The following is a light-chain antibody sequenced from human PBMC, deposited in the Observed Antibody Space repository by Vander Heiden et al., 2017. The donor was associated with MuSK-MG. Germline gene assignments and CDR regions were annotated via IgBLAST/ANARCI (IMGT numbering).Light chain of an antibody. CDR3: QQSYRTPHT. CDR2: AAN. V-gene: IGKV1-39*01. CDR1: QGVDIY. Sequence: DIQMTQSPSSLSASVGDRVTITCRASQGVDIYLNWYQQKPGKAPRLLIYAANSLQSGVPSRFSGSGSERDFALTISSLQPEDFATYFCQQSYRTPHTFGQGTKVDIK. J-gene: IGKJ2*01.